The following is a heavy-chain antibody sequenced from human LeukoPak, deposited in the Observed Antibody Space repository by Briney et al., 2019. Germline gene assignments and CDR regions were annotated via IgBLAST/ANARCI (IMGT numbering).Heavy chain of an antibody. CDR2: IRYDGSNK. CDR1: GFTLSGYG. V-gene: IGHV3-30*02. CDR3: AKETIAARLAFDY. Sequence: GGSLRLSCAASGFTLSGYGMHWVRQAPGKGLELVAFIRYDGSNKYYADSVKGRFTISRDNSKNTLYLQMNSLRAEDTAVYYCAKETIAARLAFDYWGQGTLVTVSS. D-gene: IGHD6-6*01. J-gene: IGHJ4*02.